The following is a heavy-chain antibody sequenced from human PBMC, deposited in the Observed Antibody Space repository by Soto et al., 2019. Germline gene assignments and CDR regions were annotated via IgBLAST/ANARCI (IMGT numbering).Heavy chain of an antibody. D-gene: IGHD3-3*01. CDR3: ARAIFGVVTLNWFDP. CDR1: GGSFSCYY. V-gene: IGHV4-34*01. CDR2: INHSGST. Sequence: SDTLSLTSAVYGGSFSCYYWIWIRQPPGKGLEWIGEINHSGSTNYNPSLKSRVTISVDTSKNQFSLKLSSVTAADTAVYYCARAIFGVVTLNWFDPWGQGTLVTVSS. J-gene: IGHJ5*02.